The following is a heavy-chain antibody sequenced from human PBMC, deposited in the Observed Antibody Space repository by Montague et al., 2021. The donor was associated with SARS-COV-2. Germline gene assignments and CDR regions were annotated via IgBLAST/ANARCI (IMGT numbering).Heavy chain of an antibody. V-gene: IGHV4-38-2*02. CDR3: ARRHIVASNRVFDY. J-gene: IGHJ4*02. Sequence: SETLSLTCTVSGDSITNNYYWGWIRQPPGKGLEWIGTIYHSGTTYYNPSLKSRVTISVDTSNNQFSLKLTSVTAADTAVYYCARRHIVASNRVFDYWRQGTLVTVSS. CDR2: IYHSGTT. CDR1: GDSITNNYY. D-gene: IGHD2-21*01.